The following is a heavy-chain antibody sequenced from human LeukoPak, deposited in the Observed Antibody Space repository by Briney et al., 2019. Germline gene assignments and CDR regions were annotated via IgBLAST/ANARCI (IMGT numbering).Heavy chain of an antibody. J-gene: IGHJ6*03. D-gene: IGHD2-21*02. CDR2: IYTSGST. CDR1: GGSISSYY. V-gene: IGHV4-4*07. CDR3: ARAYCGGDCYIHYYYYYYMDV. Sequence: SETLSLTCTVSGGSISSYYWSWIRQPAGKGLEWIGRIYTSGSTNYNPSLKSRVTMSVDTSKNQFSLKLSSVTAADTAVYYCARAYCGGDCYIHYYYYYYMDVWGKGTTVTVSS.